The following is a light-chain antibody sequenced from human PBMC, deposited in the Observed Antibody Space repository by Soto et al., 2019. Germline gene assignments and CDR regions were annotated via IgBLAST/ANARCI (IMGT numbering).Light chain of an antibody. V-gene: IGKV3-15*01. CDR1: QGVSSN. CDR3: QQYNNWPPRGT. Sequence: EIVLTQSPATLSESPGERATLSCRASQGVSSNLAWYQQKPGQGPRLLIYGASTRATGIPARFSGSGSGTEFTLNISSLQPEDFALYYCQQYNNWPPRGTFGQGTKVEFK. J-gene: IGKJ1*01. CDR2: GAS.